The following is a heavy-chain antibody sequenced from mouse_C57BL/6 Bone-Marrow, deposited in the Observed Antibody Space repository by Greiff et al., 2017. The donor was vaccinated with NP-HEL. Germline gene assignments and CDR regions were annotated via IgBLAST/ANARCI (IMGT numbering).Heavy chain of an antibody. CDR1: GFTFSSYA. D-gene: IGHD3-1*01. Sequence: EVKLVESGGGLVKPGGSLKLSCAASGFTFSSYAMSWVRQTPEKRLEWVATISDGGSYTYYPDNVKGRFTISRDNAKNNLYLQMSHLKSEDTAMYYWARGGGYTHWGQGTTLTVSS. CDR3: ARGGGYTH. CDR2: ISDGGSYT. V-gene: IGHV5-4*03. J-gene: IGHJ2*01.